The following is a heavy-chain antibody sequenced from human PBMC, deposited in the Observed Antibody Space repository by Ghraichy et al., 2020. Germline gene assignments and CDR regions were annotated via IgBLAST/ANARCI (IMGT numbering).Heavy chain of an antibody. CDR3: ARGHYGMDV. CDR1: GFTFSSYW. V-gene: IGHV3-7*03. CDR2: INQGGSEK. Sequence: GGSLRLSCAASGFTFSSYWMTWVRQVPGRGLEWVAYINQGGSEKDNMDSVKGRFAISRDNDEKSVYLQMNSLRVEDTAVYYCARGHYGMDVWGQGTTVTVSS. J-gene: IGHJ6*02.